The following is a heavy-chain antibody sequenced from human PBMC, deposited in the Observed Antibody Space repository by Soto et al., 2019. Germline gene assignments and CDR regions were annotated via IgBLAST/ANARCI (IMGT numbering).Heavy chain of an antibody. J-gene: IGHJ4*02. CDR1: GYTFTSYA. Sequence: RASVKVSCKASGYTFTSYAMHWVRQAPGKGLEWMGGFDPEDGETIYAQKFQGRVTMTEDTSTDTAYMELSSLRSEDTAVYYCATVAASGCFDYWGQGTLVTVSS. CDR3: ATVAASGCFDY. D-gene: IGHD1-26*01. CDR2: FDPEDGET. V-gene: IGHV1-24*01.